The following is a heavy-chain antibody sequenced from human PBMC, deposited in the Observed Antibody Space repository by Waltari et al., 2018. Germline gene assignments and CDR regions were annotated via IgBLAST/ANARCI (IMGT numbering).Heavy chain of an antibody. CDR2: ISSSGSYT. J-gene: IGHJ5*02. Sequence: QVQLVESGGGLVRPGGSLKLSCAASGFTFNNYYMSWIRQAPGKGPECISYISSSGSYTGYADAGKGRFTIARDSGEKSVYLQMNNVRGEDSAVYYCARVASIYRVGWFDPWGQGTQVTVSS. V-gene: IGHV3-11*06. CDR1: GFTFNNYY. D-gene: IGHD5-12*01. CDR3: ARVASIYRVGWFDP.